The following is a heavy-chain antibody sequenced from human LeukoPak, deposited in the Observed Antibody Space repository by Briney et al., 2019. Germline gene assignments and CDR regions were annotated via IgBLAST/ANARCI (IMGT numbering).Heavy chain of an antibody. CDR1: GFTFSSYA. V-gene: IGHV3-23*01. D-gene: IGHD2-15*01. CDR3: AKDRRCSGGSCYSWVS. J-gene: IGHJ4*02. CDR2: ISGSGGST. Sequence: GGSLRLSCAASGFTFSSYAMSWVRRAPGKGLEWVSAISGSGGSTYYADSVKGRFTISRDNSKNTLYLQMNSLRAEDTAVYYCAKDRRCSGGSCYSWVSWGQGTLVTVSS.